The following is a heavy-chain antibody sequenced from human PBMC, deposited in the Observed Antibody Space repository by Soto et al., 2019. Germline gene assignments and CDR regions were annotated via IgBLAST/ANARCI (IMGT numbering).Heavy chain of an antibody. V-gene: IGHV3-74*01. J-gene: IGHJ4*02. D-gene: IGHD3-10*01. CDR3: ARAFWFGELGRYYFDY. CDR2: INSDGSST. Sequence: EVQLVESGGGLVQPGGSLRLSCAASGFTFSSYWMHWVRQAPGKGLVWVSRINSDGSSTSYADSVKGRFTISRDNAKNTRYLQMNSVRAADTAVYYCARAFWFGELGRYYFDYWGRGTLVTVSS. CDR1: GFTFSSYW.